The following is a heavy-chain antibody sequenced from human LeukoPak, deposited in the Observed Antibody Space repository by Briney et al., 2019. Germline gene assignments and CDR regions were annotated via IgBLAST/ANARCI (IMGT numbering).Heavy chain of an antibody. CDR1: GFTFSSYA. Sequence: GGSLRLSCAASGFTFSSYAMHWVRQGPGKGLEWVSAISVSGNTYHADSVKGRFTISRDNSKNTLYLQMNSLRAEDTALYYCAKDVVVVPGAISNFDYWGQGTLVTVSS. CDR3: AKDVVVVPGAISNFDY. J-gene: IGHJ4*02. D-gene: IGHD2-2*02. CDR2: ISVSGNT. V-gene: IGHV3-23*01.